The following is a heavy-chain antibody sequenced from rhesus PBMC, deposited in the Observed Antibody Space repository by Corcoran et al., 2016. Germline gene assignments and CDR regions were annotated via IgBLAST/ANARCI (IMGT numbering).Heavy chain of an antibody. D-gene: IGHD6-25*01. J-gene: IGHJ4*01. CDR3: ARRYGSWGFDY. CDR2: ISYRGST. V-gene: IGHV4-122*02. CDR1: GYSISSGYG. Sequence: QLQLQESGPGLVKPSETLSLTCAVSGYSISSGYGWSWIRQPPGKGLEWIGYISYRGSTSYNPSLKSRVTISRDPSKNQFSLKLSSVTAADTAVYYCARRYGSWGFDYWGQGVLVTVSS.